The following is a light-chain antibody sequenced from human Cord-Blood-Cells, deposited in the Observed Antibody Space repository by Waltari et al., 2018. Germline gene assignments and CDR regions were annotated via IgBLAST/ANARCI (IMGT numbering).Light chain of an antibody. J-gene: IGLJ1*01. Sequence: QSALTQPASVSGSPGQSITISCTGTSSDVGGYNYVSWYQQHPGKAPKLMIYDVSKRASGVSNRVSGSKAGNTASLTISGLQAEDEADYYCSSYTSSSTYVFGTGTKVTVL. CDR3: SSYTSSSTYV. CDR2: DVS. CDR1: SSDVGGYNY. V-gene: IGLV2-14*01.